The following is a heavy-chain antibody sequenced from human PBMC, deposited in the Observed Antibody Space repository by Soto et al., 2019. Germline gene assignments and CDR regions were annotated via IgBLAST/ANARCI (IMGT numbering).Heavy chain of an antibody. J-gene: IGHJ3*02. V-gene: IGHV3-23*01. CDR2: ILVGGST. D-gene: IGHD2-8*02. Sequence: GGSLRLSCAASGFICSSYDMSWVRQAPGKGLEWLSTILVGGSTHYEDSVKGRFTISRDTSKNTIYLQMNSLTAGDTAVYYCAKATATGGGAFEICGQGTMVTVSS. CDR1: GFICSSYD. CDR3: AKATATGGGAFEI.